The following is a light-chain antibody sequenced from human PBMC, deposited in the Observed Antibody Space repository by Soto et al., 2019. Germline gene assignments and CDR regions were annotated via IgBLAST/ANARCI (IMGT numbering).Light chain of an antibody. CDR3: SHYGNSPREVT. CDR1: QGISGSH. V-gene: IGKV3-20*01. CDR2: RAS. Sequence: EVVLTQSAGTLSLSPGERATLSCRANQGISGSHLAWYQHQPGQAPRLIIHRASSRAPGIPDRFSGSGSGTDFTLTISRLEPEDFAVYYCSHYGNSPREVTFGQGTKLAI. J-gene: IGKJ2*01.